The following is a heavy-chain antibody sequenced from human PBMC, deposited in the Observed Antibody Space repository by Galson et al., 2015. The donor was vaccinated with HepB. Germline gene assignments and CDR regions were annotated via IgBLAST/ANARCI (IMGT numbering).Heavy chain of an antibody. CDR3: ARNPVAFDF. CDR2: INTNTGNP. D-gene: IGHD1-14*01. J-gene: IGHJ5*01. Sequence: VKVSCKASGYTFTNHAIDWVRQAPGQGLEWMGWINTNTGNPTYAQGFIGRFVFSLDTSVSTAYLEISSLRAEDTALYYCARNPVAFDFWGQGTPVTVSS. CDR1: GYTFTNHA. V-gene: IGHV7-4-1*02.